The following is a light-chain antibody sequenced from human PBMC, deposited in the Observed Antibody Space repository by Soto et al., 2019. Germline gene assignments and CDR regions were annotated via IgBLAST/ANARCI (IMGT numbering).Light chain of an antibody. CDR1: SSNIGSGT. J-gene: IGLJ3*02. CDR2: SDN. V-gene: IGLV1-44*01. CDR3: AAWDDRLNGRV. Sequence: QSVLTQPPSASGTPGQRVAISCSGSSSNIGSGTVNWYQQLPGTAPKLLIYSDNQRPSGVPDRFSGSKSGTSASLAISGLQSEDEADYYCAAWDDRLNGRVFGGGTKLTVL.